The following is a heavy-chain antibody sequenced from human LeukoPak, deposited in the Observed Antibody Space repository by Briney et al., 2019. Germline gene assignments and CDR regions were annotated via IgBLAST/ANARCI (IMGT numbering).Heavy chain of an antibody. D-gene: IGHD3-22*01. J-gene: IGHJ4*02. CDR3: ARDDIGGYDSSGYYSPYFDY. CDR1: GYTFTSYG. V-gene: IGHV1-18*01. Sequence: ASVKVSCKASGYTFTSYGIIWVRQAPGQGLEWMGWISGYNGNTNYAQKLQGRVTMTTDTSTSTAYMELRSLRSDDTAVYYCARDDIGGYDSSGYYSPYFDYWGQGTLVTVSS. CDR2: ISGYNGNT.